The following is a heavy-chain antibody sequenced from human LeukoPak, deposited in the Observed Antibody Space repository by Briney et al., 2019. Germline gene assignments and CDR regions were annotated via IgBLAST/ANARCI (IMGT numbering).Heavy chain of an antibody. CDR2: ISSSSSYI. D-gene: IGHD2-8*01. J-gene: IGHJ4*02. CDR1: GFTFSSYS. V-gene: IGHV3-21*01. Sequence: PGGSLRLSCAASGFTFSSYSMNWVRQAPGKELEWVSSISSSSSYIYYADSVKGRFTISRDNSKNTLYLQMNSLRPEDTSIFYCAKGYFLVVTNVEYYFDYWGQGTLVTVSS. CDR3: AKGYFLVVTNVEYYFDY.